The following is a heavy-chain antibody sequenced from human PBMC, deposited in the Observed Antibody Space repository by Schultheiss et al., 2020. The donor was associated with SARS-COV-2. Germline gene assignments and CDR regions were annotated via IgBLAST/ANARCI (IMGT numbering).Heavy chain of an antibody. D-gene: IGHD5-24*01. J-gene: IGHJ5*01. CDR3: ARVAVTNPERNGYSVFFDF. V-gene: IGHV4-61*01. Sequence: SETLSLTCAVYGGSVSSGSYYWSWIRQPPGKGLEWIGYIYYSGSTNYNPSLKSRVTISVDTSKNQFSLKLSSVTAADTAVYYCARVAVTNPERNGYSVFFDFWGQGTLVTVSS. CDR2: IYYSGST. CDR1: GGSVSSGSYY.